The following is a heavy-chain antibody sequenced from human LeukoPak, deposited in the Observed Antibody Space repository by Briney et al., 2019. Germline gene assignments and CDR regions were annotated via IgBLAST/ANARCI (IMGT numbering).Heavy chain of an antibody. CDR2: IHPSGSST. J-gene: IGHJ4*02. D-gene: IGHD5-18*01. CDR1: AYTFTRNY. Sequence: ASVKISCKASAYTFTRNYMHWVRQAPGQGLEWMGVIHPSGSSTNYAQKFQGRVTMTKDTSTSTVYIELNSLRSEDTAIYYCARMDMDTAMVTNYLDHWGQGTLVTVSS. V-gene: IGHV1-46*01. CDR3: ARMDMDTAMVTNYLDH.